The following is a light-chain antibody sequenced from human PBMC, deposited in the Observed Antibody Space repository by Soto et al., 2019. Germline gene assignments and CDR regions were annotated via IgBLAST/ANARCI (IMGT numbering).Light chain of an antibody. CDR1: QSVLYTSNNKNY. CDR2: WAS. V-gene: IGKV4-1*01. CDR3: QQYYSIPIP. Sequence: DVVMTQSPASLAVSLGEMATINCKSSQSVLYTSNNKNYLGWYQHKPGQPPKLLIYWASTRESGCPDRFSGSGSGTDFTLTISSLQAEDVAIYYCQQYYSIPIPCGGGTKVEIK. J-gene: IGKJ4*01.